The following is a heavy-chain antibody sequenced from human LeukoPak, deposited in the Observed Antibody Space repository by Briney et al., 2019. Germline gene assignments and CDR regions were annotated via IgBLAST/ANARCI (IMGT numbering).Heavy chain of an antibody. D-gene: IGHD3-22*01. V-gene: IGHV4-4*09. J-gene: IGHJ6*03. CDR1: GGSISSYY. CDR3: ARQYYYDSSGYKWFGGRDSYYYYYMDV. CDR2: IYTSGST. Sequence: SETLSLTCTVSGGSISSYYWSWIRQPPGKGLEWIGYIYTSGSTNYNPSLKSRVTISVDTSKNQFSLKLSSVTAADTAVYYCARQYYYDSSGYKWFGGRDSYYYYYMDVWGKGTTVTVSS.